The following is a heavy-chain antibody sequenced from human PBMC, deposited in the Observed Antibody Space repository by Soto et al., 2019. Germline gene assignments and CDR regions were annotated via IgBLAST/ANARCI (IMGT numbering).Heavy chain of an antibody. D-gene: IGHD2-15*01. Sequence: QVQLVQSGAEVKKPGSSVKVSCKASGGAFSDYAFSWVRQAPGQGLEWLGGIMPIFRAPDYAQKFQGRVTIPADEFTRKAYMEMNSLRSEDTAVYYCASWLKGPDIGNYYYGMDVWGQGTTVTVS. CDR3: ASWLKGPDIGNYYYGMDV. CDR2: IMPIFRAP. V-gene: IGHV1-69*12. CDR1: GGAFSDYA. J-gene: IGHJ6*02.